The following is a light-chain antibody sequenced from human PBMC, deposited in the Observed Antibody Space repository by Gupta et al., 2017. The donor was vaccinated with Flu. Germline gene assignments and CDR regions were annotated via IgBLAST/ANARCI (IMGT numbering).Light chain of an antibody. CDR2: WAS. CDR1: QSVLYSPNNKNY. J-gene: IGKJ1*01. CDR3: QQYNDTPRT. V-gene: IGKV4-1*01. Sequence: DIVMTQSPVSLAVFLGERATINCKSSQSVLYSPNNKNYLAWYQQKPGQPPKLLIYWASTRESGVPDRFSGSGSGTDFTLTISTLQAEDVAVYYCQQYNDTPRTFGQGTKVEIK.